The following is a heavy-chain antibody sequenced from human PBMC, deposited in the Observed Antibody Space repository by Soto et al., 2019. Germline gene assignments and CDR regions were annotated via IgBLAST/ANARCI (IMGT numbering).Heavy chain of an antibody. D-gene: IGHD1-26*01. V-gene: IGHV3-33*06. CDR1: GFTLNRYS. CDR2: IWSDGSHK. J-gene: IGHJ4*02. CDR3: AKNLRSGCYRPLEH. Sequence: GRSMRLSCAVSGFTLNRYSMNWDRQAAGKGLEWVAVIWSDGSHKDYADSVRGRCTISRDNSKSTLYLQMNSLRAEDTAVYFCAKNLRSGCYRPLEHWGQGVLVTVSS.